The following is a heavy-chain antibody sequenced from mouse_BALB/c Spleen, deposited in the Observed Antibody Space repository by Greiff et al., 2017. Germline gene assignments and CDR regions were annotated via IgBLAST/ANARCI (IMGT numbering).Heavy chain of an antibody. CDR3: ARDDDYGYLDY. CDR1: GFTFSSYG. J-gene: IGHJ2*01. V-gene: IGHV5-6-3*01. D-gene: IGHD2-4*01. CDR2: INSNGGST. Sequence: DVHLVESGGGLVQPGGSLKLSCAASGFTFSSYGMSWVRQTPDKRLELVATINSNGGSTYYPDSVKGRFTISRDNAKNTLYLQMSSLKSEDTAMYYCARDDDYGYLDYWGQGTTLTVSS.